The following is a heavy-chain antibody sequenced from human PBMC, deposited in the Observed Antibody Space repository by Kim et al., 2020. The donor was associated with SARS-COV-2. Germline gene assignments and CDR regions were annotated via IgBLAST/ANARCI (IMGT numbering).Heavy chain of an antibody. CDR2: IDWDDDK. V-gene: IGHV2-70*01. CDR1: GFSLSTSGMC. CDR3: ARAIRRYSSSFGWAGYCYYYGMDV. Sequence: SGPTLVNPTQTLTLTCTFSGFSLSTSGMCVSWIRQPPGKALEWLALIDWDDDKYYSTSLKTRLTISKDTSKNQVVLTMTNMDPVDTATYYCARAIRRYSSSFGWAGYCYYYGMDVWGRGTTVTVSS. J-gene: IGHJ6*02. D-gene: IGHD6-6*01.